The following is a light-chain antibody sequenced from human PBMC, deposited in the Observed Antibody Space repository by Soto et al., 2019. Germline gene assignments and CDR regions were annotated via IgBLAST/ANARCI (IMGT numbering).Light chain of an antibody. CDR2: AAS. CDR3: QQLNSYPIT. V-gene: IGKV1-9*01. Sequence: DIQLTQSPSFLSASVVDRFTITCLASQGISSYLAWYQQKPGKAPKLLIYAASTLQSGVPSRFSGSGSGTEFTLTISSLQPEDFATYYCQQLNSYPITFGQGTRLEIK. J-gene: IGKJ5*01. CDR1: QGISSY.